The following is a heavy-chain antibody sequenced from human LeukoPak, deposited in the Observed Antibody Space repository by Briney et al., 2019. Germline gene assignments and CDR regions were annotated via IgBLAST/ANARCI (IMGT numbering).Heavy chain of an antibody. CDR1: GYTFTSYG. V-gene: IGHV1-18*01. J-gene: IGHJ5*02. CDR2: ISAYDGNT. CDR3: ARDPPPYYYGSGSSQNCFGP. Sequence: ASVKVSCKASGYTFTSYGISWVRQAPGQGLEWMGWISAYDGNTSYAQKFQGRVTMTTDTSTSTTYMELRSLRSEDPAVYYCARDPPPYYYGSGSSQNCFGPWGQGTLVTVSS. D-gene: IGHD3-10*01.